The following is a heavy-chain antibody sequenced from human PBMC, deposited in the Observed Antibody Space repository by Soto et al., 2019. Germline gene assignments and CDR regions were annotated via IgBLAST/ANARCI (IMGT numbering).Heavy chain of an antibody. Sequence: SETLSLTCTVSGGSIRGAGHYWAWIRLRPGKGLECIGYINYSGSTYYNPSLTSRVTISVDTSKNQFSLKLSSVTAADTAVYYCARRGVVVTVDWGQGTLVTVSS. CDR2: INYSGST. V-gene: IGHV4-39*01. J-gene: IGHJ1*01. CDR1: GGSIRGAGHY. D-gene: IGHD2-21*02. CDR3: ARRGVVVTVD.